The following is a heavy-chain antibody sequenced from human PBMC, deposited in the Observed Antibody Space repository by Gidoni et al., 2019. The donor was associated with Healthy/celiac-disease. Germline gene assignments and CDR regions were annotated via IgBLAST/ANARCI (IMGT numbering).Heavy chain of an antibody. CDR1: GFTFDDYA. D-gene: IGHD4-17*01. CDR3: AKGNEHGDYFDY. J-gene: IGHJ4*02. Sequence: EVQLVESGGGLVQPGRSLRLSCAASGFTFDDYAMHWVRQAPGKGLGGVSGISWNSGSIGYADSVKGRFTISRDNAKNSLYLQMNSLRAEDTALYYCAKGNEHGDYFDYWGQGTLVTVSS. CDR2: ISWNSGSI. V-gene: IGHV3-9*01.